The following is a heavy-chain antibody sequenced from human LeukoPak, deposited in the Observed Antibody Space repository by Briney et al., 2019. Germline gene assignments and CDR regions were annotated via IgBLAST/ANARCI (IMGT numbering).Heavy chain of an antibody. D-gene: IGHD2/OR15-2a*01. V-gene: IGHV3-7*01. Sequence: GGSLRLSGAASGFSFSSYWMSWVRQAPGKGLEWVANIKQDGSERFYVDSVKGRFTISRDNAKNLLYLQMNSLRAEDTAVYHCARDNSYDVLSTFDYWGQGSLVTVSS. CDR3: ARDNSYDVLSTFDY. J-gene: IGHJ4*02. CDR1: GFSFSSYW. CDR2: IKQDGSER.